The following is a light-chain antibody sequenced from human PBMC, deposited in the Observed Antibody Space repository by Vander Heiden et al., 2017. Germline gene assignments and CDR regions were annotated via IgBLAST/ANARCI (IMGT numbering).Light chain of an antibody. CDR1: QSISSY. V-gene: IGKV1-39*01. CDR3: QQCDSTPIT. CDR2: AAS. Sequence: DIQLTQSPSSLSASVGDRVTITCRASQSISSYLNWYQQKPGKAPKLLIYAASSLQSGVPSRFSGSGSGTDFTLTISSLQPEDFATYYCQQCDSTPITFGPGTQLEIK. J-gene: IGKJ5*01.